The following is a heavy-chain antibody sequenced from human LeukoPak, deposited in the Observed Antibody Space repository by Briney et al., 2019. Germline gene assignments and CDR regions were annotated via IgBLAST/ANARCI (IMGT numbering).Heavy chain of an antibody. V-gene: IGHV4-39*07. CDR1: GDSIRSSRYY. Sequence: PSETLSLTCTVSGDSIRSSRYYWGWIRQPPGKGLEWIGSIYYNGNTYYNPSLKSRVTISVDTSKNQFSLKLSSVTAADTAVYYYARDPSSSSSTDYWGQGTLVTVSS. CDR3: ARDPSSSSSTDY. J-gene: IGHJ4*02. CDR2: IYYNGNT. D-gene: IGHD6-6*01.